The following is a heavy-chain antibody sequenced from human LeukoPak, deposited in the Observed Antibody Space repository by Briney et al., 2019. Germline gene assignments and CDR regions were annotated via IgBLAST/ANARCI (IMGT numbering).Heavy chain of an antibody. D-gene: IGHD7-27*01. CDR3: ATLGRQLFAFDY. J-gene: IGHJ4*02. CDR1: GGSISSYY. Sequence: SETPSLTCTVSGGSISSYYWSWIRQPPGKGLEWIGYIYYSGSTNYNPSLKSRVTISVDTSKNQFSLKLSSVTAADTAVYYCATLGRQLFAFDYWGQGTLVTVSS. CDR2: IYYSGST. V-gene: IGHV4-59*01.